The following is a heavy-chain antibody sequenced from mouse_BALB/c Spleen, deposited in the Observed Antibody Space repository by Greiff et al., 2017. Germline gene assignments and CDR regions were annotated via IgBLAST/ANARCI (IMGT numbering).Heavy chain of an antibody. CDR2: ISSGGST. D-gene: IGHD1-1*01. V-gene: IGHV5-6-5*01. Sequence: EVKLVESGGGLVKPGGSLKLSCAASGFTFSSYAMSWVRQTPEKRLEWVASISSGGSTYSPDSVKGRFTISRDNARNILYLQMSSLRSEDTAMYYCARGHYYGSSYRHWYFDVWGAGTTVTVSS. J-gene: IGHJ1*01. CDR3: ARGHYYGSSYRHWYFDV. CDR1: GFTFSSYA.